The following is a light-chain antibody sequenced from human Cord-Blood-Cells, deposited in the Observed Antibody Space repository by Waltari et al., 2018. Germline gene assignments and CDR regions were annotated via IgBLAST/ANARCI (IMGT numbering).Light chain of an antibody. J-gene: IGLJ3*02. CDR2: DVS. CDR3: SSYTSSSTVGV. CDR1: SSDVGCYNY. V-gene: IGLV2-14*01. Sequence: QSALTQPASVSGSPGQSITISCTGTSSDVGCYNYVSWDQQRPGNAPNLMIYDVSKRSLAGSKGSTGSKSSNTASLTIAEHQAEDEADYCCSSYTSSSTVGVIGEGSMLAVL.